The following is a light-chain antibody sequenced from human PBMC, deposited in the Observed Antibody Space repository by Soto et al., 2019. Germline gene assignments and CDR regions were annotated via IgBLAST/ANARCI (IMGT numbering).Light chain of an antibody. V-gene: IGLV2-14*01. CDR3: SSYTSSSTPYV. CDR1: SSDVGGYNY. Sequence: QSALTQPASVSGSPGQSITISCTGTSSDVGGYNYVSWYQQHPGKAPKLMIYEVSNRPAGVSHRFSGAKSGNTASLTISGLQAEDEADYYCSSYTSSSTPYVFGTGTKLT. J-gene: IGLJ1*01. CDR2: EVS.